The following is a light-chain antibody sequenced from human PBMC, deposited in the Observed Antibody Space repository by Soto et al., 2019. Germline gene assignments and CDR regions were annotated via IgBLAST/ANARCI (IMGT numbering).Light chain of an antibody. CDR2: AAS. Sequence: DIQMTQSPSSLSASVGDRVTIACRASQAIRDDLNWYQQKPGKAPKRLIYAASSLESGVPSRFSGSGYETEFTLTISDLQPEDFATYYCLQHNSFPPWTFGRGTKVEVK. CDR1: QAIRDD. J-gene: IGKJ1*01. V-gene: IGKV1-17*02. CDR3: LQHNSFPPWT.